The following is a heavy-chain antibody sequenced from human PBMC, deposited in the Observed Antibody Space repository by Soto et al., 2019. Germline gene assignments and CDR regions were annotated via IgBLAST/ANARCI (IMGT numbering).Heavy chain of an antibody. CDR2: ISYDGSNK. J-gene: IGHJ4*02. CDR1: GFTFSSYA. D-gene: IGHD3-3*01. CDR3: ARHKRDLRFLEWSYYFDY. Sequence: QVQLVESGGDVVQPGRSLRLSCAVSGFTFSSYAMHWVRQAPGKGLEWVAVISYDGSNKYYADSVKGRFTTSRDNSKNTLYLQMNSLRAEDTAVYYCARHKRDLRFLEWSYYFDYWGQGTLVTVSS. V-gene: IGHV3-30-3*01.